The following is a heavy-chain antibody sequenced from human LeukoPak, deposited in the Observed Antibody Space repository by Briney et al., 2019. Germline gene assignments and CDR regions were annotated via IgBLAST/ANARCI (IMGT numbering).Heavy chain of an antibody. J-gene: IGHJ3*01. D-gene: IGHD3-10*01. Sequence: GGSLRLSCAAYGFIFNTFWMNWVRLTPGKGLEWVAKINQDGSDMYYVDSVKGRFFVSRDNARNLVYLQMNSLRVDDTAVYYCARDFPGIGRGTFDFRGQGTIIIVSS. CDR1: GFIFNTFW. CDR2: INQDGSDM. V-gene: IGHV3-7*03. CDR3: ARDFPGIGRGTFDF.